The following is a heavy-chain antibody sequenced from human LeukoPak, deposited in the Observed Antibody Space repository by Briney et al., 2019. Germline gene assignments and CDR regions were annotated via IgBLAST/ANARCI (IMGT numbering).Heavy chain of an antibody. CDR3: ARDLWNFYDDSGYNRDFDS. CDR1: TSR. V-gene: IGHV1-18*01. D-gene: IGHD3-22*01. J-gene: IGHJ5*01. Sequence: GASVKVSCKATSRISWVRQAPGQGLEWMGWIGTYGGDTYYAQKFQGRITVTTDTSTSTVYMELRNLRSDDTAVYYCARDLWNFYDDSGYNRDFDSWGQGTLDTVSS. CDR2: IGTYGGDT.